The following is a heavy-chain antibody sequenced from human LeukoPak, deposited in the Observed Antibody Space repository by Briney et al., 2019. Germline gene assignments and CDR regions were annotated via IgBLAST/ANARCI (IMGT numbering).Heavy chain of an antibody. J-gene: IGHJ6*02. Sequence: PGGSLRLSCAASGFTVSSNYMSWVRQAPGKWLEWVSVIYSGGSPYYADSVKGRFTIARDNSKNTLYLQMNSLRAEDTAVYYCARDGRGYCSGGSCYPYYYYGMDVWGQGTTVTVSS. CDR1: GFTVSSNY. V-gene: IGHV3-66*01. CDR3: ARDGRGYCSGGSCYPYYYYGMDV. D-gene: IGHD2-15*01. CDR2: IYSGGSP.